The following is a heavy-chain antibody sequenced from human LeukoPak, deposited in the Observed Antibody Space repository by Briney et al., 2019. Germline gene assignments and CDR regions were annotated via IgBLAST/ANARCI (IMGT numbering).Heavy chain of an antibody. CDR1: GGSISSYY. CDR3: ARRHPGTLGPTYDY. Sequence: PSETLSLTCTVSGGSISSYYWSWIRQPPGKGLEWIGYIYTSGSTNYKPSLKSRVTISVDTSKNKFSLKLSSVTAADTAVYYCARRHPGTLGPTYDYWGQGTLVTVSS. J-gene: IGHJ4*02. CDR2: IYTSGST. V-gene: IGHV4-4*09. D-gene: IGHD1-7*01.